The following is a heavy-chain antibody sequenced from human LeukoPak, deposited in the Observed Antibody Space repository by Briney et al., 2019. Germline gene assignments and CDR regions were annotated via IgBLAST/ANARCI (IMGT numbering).Heavy chain of an antibody. J-gene: IGHJ4*02. V-gene: IGHV3-30*02. CDR2: IRYDGSNK. D-gene: IGHD3-9*01. CDR3: AKDAADILTGIGYFDY. Sequence: GGSLRLSCAASGFTFSSYAMHWVRQAPGKGLEWVAFIRYDGSNKYYADSVKGRFTISRDNSKNTLYLQMNSLRAEDTAVYYCAKDAADILTGIGYFDYWGQGTLVTVSS. CDR1: GFTFSSYA.